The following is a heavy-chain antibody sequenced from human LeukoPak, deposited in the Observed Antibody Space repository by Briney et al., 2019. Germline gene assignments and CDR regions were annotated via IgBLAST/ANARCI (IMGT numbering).Heavy chain of an antibody. J-gene: IGHJ4*02. CDR2: ISSSSSYT. D-gene: IGHD3-22*01. Sequence: GGSLRLSCAASGFTFSDYYMSWIRQAPGKGLEWVSYISSSSSYTNYAGSVKGRFTISRDNAKNSLYLQMNSLRAEDTAVYYCAREGYYYDSSGYMKGYYFDYWGQGTLVTVSS. CDR1: GFTFSDYY. V-gene: IGHV3-11*05. CDR3: AREGYYYDSSGYMKGYYFDY.